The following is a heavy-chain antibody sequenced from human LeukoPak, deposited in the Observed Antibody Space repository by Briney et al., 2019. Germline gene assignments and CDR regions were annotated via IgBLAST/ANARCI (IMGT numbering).Heavy chain of an antibody. CDR1: GGSISNYY. V-gene: IGHV4-59*01. CDR3: ARGPTRYYFDY. CDR2: VYSSGST. Sequence: SETLSLTCTVSGGSISNYYWSWIRQPPGRGLEWIGYVYSSGSTNYNPSLKSRVTISVDTSKNQLSLKLSSVTAADTAVYYCARGPTRYYFDYWGQGTLVTISS. J-gene: IGHJ4*02.